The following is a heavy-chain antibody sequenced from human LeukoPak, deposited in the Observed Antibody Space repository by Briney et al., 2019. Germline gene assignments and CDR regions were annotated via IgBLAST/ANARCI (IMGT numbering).Heavy chain of an antibody. CDR1: GFTFSSYW. Sequence: SGGSLRLSCAASGFTFSSYWMSWVRQAPGKGLEWVANIKQDGSEKYYVDSVKGRFTISRDNAKNSLYLQMNSLRAEDTAVYYCARERIGYCSRTSCYLERYYYYMDVWGKGTTVTVSS. CDR3: ARERIGYCSRTSCYLERYYYYMDV. CDR2: IKQDGSEK. J-gene: IGHJ6*03. V-gene: IGHV3-7*01. D-gene: IGHD2-2*01.